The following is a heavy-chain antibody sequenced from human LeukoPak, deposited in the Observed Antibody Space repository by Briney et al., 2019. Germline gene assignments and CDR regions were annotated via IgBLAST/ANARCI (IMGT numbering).Heavy chain of an antibody. J-gene: IGHJ4*02. CDR2: IKPDGRGK. CDR3: ASWEASTNY. Sequence: GGSLRLSCAASGLFFSTNWMSWVRQAPGKGLEWVATIKPDGRGKYYVDSVKGRFTMSRDNGKNSVYLQMNSLRAEDTAVYYCASWEASTNYWGQGTLVTVSS. V-gene: IGHV3-7*01. CDR1: GLFFSTNW. D-gene: IGHD1-26*01.